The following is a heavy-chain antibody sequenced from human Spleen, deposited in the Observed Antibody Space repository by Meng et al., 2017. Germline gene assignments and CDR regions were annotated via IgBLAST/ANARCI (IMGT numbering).Heavy chain of an antibody. D-gene: IGHD3-16*02. J-gene: IGHJ4*02. CDR2: IKSKTDGGTT. CDR3: TTDLMITFGGVIVIGY. V-gene: IGHV3-15*01. Sequence: GESLKISCAASGFTFSNAWMSWGRQAPGKGLEWVGRIKSKTDGGTTDYAAPVKGRFTISRDDSKNTQYLQMNSLKTEDTDVYSCTTDLMITFGGVIVIGYWGQGTLVTVSS. CDR1: GFTFSNAW.